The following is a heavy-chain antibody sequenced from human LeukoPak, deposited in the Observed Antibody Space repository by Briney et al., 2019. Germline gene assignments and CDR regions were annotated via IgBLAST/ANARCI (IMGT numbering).Heavy chain of an antibody. Sequence: GGSLRLSCSASGFTFSSYVMHWVRQAAGEGLEYVTAINSDGDSTYYADSVKGRFTISRDNSKNTLYLQMRSLRPEDSAVYYCVKTPYSSTWYVGDSWGQGTLVTVSS. CDR3: VKTPYSSTWYVGDS. J-gene: IGHJ4*02. CDR2: INSDGDST. V-gene: IGHV3-64D*06. CDR1: GFTFSSYV. D-gene: IGHD2/OR15-2a*01.